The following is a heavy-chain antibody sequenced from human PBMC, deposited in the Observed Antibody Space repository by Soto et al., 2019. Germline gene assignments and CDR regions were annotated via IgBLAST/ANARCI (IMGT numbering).Heavy chain of an antibody. CDR2: IYYSGSI. D-gene: IGHD3-16*02. J-gene: IGHJ4*02. Sequence: SETLSLTCTVSGGSISSYYWSWIRQPPGKGLEWIGYIYYSGSINYNPSLKGRVIISADTSKNQFSLSVSSVTAADTAVYYCARAPETPPIVRVVVPYFFDSWGQGTLVT. V-gene: IGHV4-59*12. CDR1: GGSISSYY. CDR3: ARAPETPPIVRVVVPYFFDS.